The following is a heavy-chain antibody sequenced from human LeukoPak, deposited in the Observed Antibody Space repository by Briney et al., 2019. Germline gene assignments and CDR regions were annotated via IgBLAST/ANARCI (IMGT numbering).Heavy chain of an antibody. Sequence: GGSLRLSCAASGFTFSSYAMSWVRQAPGKGLEWVXXXXGSGGNTYYADSVKGRFTISRDNSKNTLYLQMNSLRAEDTAIYYCAKDAAQLERRGYFDYWGQGTLVTVSS. CDR3: AKDAAQLERRGYFDY. J-gene: IGHJ4*02. CDR2: XXGSGGNT. V-gene: IGHV3-23*01. D-gene: IGHD1-1*01. CDR1: GFTFSSYA.